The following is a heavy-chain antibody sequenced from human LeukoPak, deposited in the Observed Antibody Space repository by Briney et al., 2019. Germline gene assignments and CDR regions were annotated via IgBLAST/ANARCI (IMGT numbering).Heavy chain of an antibody. CDR2: IYTTGAT. V-gene: IGHV4-4*07. J-gene: IGHJ4*02. D-gene: IGHD1-26*01. CDR3: GRQGYTASYYFLDF. CDR1: SGSIKSYY. Sequence: PSETLSLTCTVSSGSIKSYYWGWVRQPPGKGLEWIGRIYTTGATQYNPSLKSRVTMSIDTSTNQFSLNLTSMTAADTVVYYCGRQGYTASYYFLDFWSQGTLVAVS.